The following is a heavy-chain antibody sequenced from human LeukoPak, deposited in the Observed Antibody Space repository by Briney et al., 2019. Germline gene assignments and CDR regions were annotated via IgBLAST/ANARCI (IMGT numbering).Heavy chain of an antibody. CDR3: ARGAAAGLATYYYYYMDV. CDR2: ISWDGGST. D-gene: IGHD6-13*01. CDR1: GCTFSSYV. J-gene: IGHJ6*03. Sequence: PGRSLRLSCAASGCTFSSYVMHWVRQAPGKGLEWVSLISWDGGSTYYADSVKGRFTISRDNSKNSLYLQMNSLRTEDTALYYCARGAAAGLATYYYYYMDVWGKGTTVTVSS. V-gene: IGHV3-43*01.